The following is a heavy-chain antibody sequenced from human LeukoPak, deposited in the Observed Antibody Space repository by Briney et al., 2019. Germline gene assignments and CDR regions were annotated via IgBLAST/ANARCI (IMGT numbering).Heavy chain of an antibody. CDR2: INSDGSST. Sequence: PGGSPRLSCAASGFTFSSYWMHWVRQAPGKGLVWVSRINSDGSSTSYADSVKGRFTISRDNAKNTLYLQMNSLRAEDTAVYYCAREMGYCSSTSCYDLAADYWGQGTLVTVSS. CDR3: AREMGYCSSTSCYDLAADY. J-gene: IGHJ4*02. CDR1: GFTFSSYW. V-gene: IGHV3-74*01. D-gene: IGHD2-2*01.